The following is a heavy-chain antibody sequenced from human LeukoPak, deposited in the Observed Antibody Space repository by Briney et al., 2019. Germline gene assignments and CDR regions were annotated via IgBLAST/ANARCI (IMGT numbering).Heavy chain of an antibody. Sequence: GGSLRLSCAASGFTVSSNYMSWVRQAPGKGLEWVSVIYSGGSTYYADSVKGRFTISRHNSKNTLYLQMNSLRAEDTAVYYCARQKRGYCSGGSCYSVQEFDYWGQGTLVTVSS. D-gene: IGHD2-15*01. CDR3: ARQKRGYCSGGSCYSVQEFDY. CDR2: IYSGGST. J-gene: IGHJ4*02. V-gene: IGHV3-53*04. CDR1: GFTVSSNY.